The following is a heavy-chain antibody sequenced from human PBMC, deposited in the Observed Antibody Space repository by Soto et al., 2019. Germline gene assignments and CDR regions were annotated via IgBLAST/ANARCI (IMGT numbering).Heavy chain of an antibody. J-gene: IGHJ3*02. D-gene: IGHD3-22*01. Sequence: PGGSLRLSCAASGFTFSTYGMHWVRQAPGKGLEWVAVISYDGSNEYYADSVKGRFTISRDNSKNTLYLQMNSLRAEDTAVYYCARVAYYYNSSGPLRIWGQGTMVT. CDR1: GFTFSTYG. V-gene: IGHV3-30*03. CDR2: ISYDGSNE. CDR3: ARVAYYYNSSGPLRI.